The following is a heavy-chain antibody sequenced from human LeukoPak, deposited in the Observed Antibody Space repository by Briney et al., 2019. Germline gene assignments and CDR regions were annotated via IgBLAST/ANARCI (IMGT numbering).Heavy chain of an antibody. CDR2: IYYSGST. D-gene: IGHD1-26*01. J-gene: IGHJ3*02. Sequence: SSETLSLTCTVSGGSISSGTFYWGWIRQSPGKGLEWIGSIYYSGSTYYNPSLKSRVTISVDTSKNQFSLKLNSVTAADTAVYFCARLEIVGPTIGALDIWGQGAVVTVSS. V-gene: IGHV4-39*01. CDR1: GGSISSGTFY. CDR3: ARLEIVGPTIGALDI.